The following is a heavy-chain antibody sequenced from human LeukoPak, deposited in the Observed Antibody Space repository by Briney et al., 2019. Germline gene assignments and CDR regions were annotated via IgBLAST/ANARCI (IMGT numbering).Heavy chain of an antibody. CDR1: GFTFNSHY. Sequence: GSLRLSCATSGFTFNSHYMSWVRQAPGKGLEWVANIDQDGRDKYFLDSVKGRFTISRDSAEISVSLQMNTLRAEDTAVYYCARESRLSHRDDAFDLWGQGTLVTVSS. D-gene: IGHD2-2*01. V-gene: IGHV3-7*01. J-gene: IGHJ3*01. CDR3: ARESRLSHRDDAFDL. CDR2: IDQDGRDK.